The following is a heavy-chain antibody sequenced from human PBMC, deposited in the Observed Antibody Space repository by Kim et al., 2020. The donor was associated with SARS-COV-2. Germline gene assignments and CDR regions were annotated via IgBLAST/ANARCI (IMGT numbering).Heavy chain of an antibody. CDR2: IYNCETT. Sequence: SETLSLTCIVSGDSKSTSSYFWAWIRQPPGKGLEWIGRIYNCETTHYNPSLKSRASMSVDTSNNQFSLTVTSVTAADTAVYYCTWSGYGGSGVRDWGQGTPVTVSS. CDR3: TWSGYGGSGVRD. J-gene: IGHJ1*01. D-gene: IGHD3-3*01. CDR1: GDSKSTSSYF. V-gene: IGHV4-39*03.